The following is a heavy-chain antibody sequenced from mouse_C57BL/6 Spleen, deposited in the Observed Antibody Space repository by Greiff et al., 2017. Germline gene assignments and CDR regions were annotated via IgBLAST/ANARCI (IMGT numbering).Heavy chain of an antibody. Sequence: VQLQQSGAELVKPGASVKISCKASGYAFSSYWMNWVKQRPGQGLEWIGQIYPGDGDTNYNGKFKGKATLTADKSSSTAYMQLSSLTSEDSAVXFGARDYGSSYVGWFDDWGTGTMVTVSA. D-gene: IGHD1-1*01. J-gene: IGHJ1*03. CDR1: GYAFSSYW. V-gene: IGHV1-80*01. CDR2: IYPGDGDT. CDR3: ARDYGSSYVGWFDD.